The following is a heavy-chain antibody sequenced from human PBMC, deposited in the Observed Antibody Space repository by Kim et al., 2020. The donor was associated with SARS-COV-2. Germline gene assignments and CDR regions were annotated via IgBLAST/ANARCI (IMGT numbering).Heavy chain of an antibody. Sequence: SETLSLTCAVYGGSFSGYYWSWIRQPPGKGLEWIGEINHSGSTNYNPSLKSRVTISVDTSKNQFSLKLSSVTAADTAVYYCARAGYGSGSYYYYWGQGTLVTVSS. CDR2: INHSGST. CDR1: GGSFSGYY. V-gene: IGHV4-34*01. J-gene: IGHJ4*02. D-gene: IGHD3-10*01. CDR3: ARAGYGSGSYYYY.